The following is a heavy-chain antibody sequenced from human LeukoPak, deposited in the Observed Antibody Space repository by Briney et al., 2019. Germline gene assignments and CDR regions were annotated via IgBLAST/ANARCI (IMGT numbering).Heavy chain of an antibody. J-gene: IGHJ4*02. D-gene: IGHD1-26*01. CDR3: ARAIEWEPYYFDY. V-gene: IGHV1-2*02. CDR1: GYTFTGYN. Sequence: GASVKVSCKASGYTFTGYNMHWVRQAPGQGLEWLGWINPSSGGTNYAQKFQGRVTMARDTSITTSYMELSWLTSDDTAVYYCARAIEWEPYYFDYWGPGTLVTVSS. CDR2: INPSSGGT.